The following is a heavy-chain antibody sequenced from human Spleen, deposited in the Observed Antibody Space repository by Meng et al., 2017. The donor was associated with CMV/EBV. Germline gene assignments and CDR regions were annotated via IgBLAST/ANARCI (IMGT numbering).Heavy chain of an antibody. D-gene: IGHD3-16*01. CDR1: GGSISNENW. J-gene: IGHJ4*02. CDR3: ARVWGNFFDY. CDR2: IFHRGNT. V-gene: IGHV4-4*02. Sequence: LTSAVIGGSISNENWLGWVRQPPGKGLEWIGEIFHRGNTNYNPSLKSRVSISVDKSKNHFSLKLSSVTAADTAVYYCARVWGNFFDYWGQGTLVTVSS.